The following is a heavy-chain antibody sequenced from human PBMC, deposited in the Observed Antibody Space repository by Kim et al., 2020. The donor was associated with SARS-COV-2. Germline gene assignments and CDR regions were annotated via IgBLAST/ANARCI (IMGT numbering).Heavy chain of an antibody. CDR2: ISYSGST. CDR3: ARRYCIGTSCYAFDY. D-gene: IGHD2-2*01. V-gene: IGHV4-39*01. CDR1: GGSINIGSHH. Sequence: SETLSLTCIVSGGSINIGSHHWSWFRQPPGEGLQWIGRISYSGSTYYNPSLRSRVTISVDTSRNQFSLGVSSVPAADTAVYYCARRYCIGTSCYAFDYWG. J-gene: IGHJ4*01.